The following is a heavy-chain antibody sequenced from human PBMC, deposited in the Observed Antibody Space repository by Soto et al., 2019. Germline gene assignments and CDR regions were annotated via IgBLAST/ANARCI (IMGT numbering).Heavy chain of an antibody. D-gene: IGHD1-26*01. Sequence: QVQLVQSGAEVKKPGASVKVSCKASGYTFTSYGLSWVRQAPGQGLEWMGWISAYNGDTNYAQKFQGRVTVNTDTSTSTAYMELRSLGSDATALDYCARVGSYFFGFDYWGQGTLVTVSS. V-gene: IGHV1-18*01. J-gene: IGHJ4*02. CDR3: ARVGSYFFGFDY. CDR2: ISAYNGDT. CDR1: GYTFTSYG.